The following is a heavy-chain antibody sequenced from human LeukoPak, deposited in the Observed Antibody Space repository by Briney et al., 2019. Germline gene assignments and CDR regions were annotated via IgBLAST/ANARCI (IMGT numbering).Heavy chain of an antibody. Sequence: GGSLRLSCAASRFTFSNSGMHWVRQAPGKGLEWVALIRYDGSNKYYADSVKGRFTISRDNSKNTLYLQMNSLRAEDMAVYYCVKRWTGTTIGQQDYWGQGTLVTVSS. D-gene: IGHD1-1*01. V-gene: IGHV3-30*02. CDR3: VKRWTGTTIGQQDY. J-gene: IGHJ4*02. CDR2: IRYDGSNK. CDR1: RFTFSNSG.